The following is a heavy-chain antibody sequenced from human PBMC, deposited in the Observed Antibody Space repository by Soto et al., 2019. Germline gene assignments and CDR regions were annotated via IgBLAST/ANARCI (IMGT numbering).Heavy chain of an antibody. CDR1: GFTFSNYW. D-gene: IGHD2-21*01. CDR3: ARRDQIAYYYGMDV. CDR2: INSDGSST. V-gene: IGHV3-74*01. Sequence: EVQLVESGGGLVQPGGSLRLSCAASGFTFSNYWMHWVRQAPGKGLVWVSRINSDGSSTGYADSVKGRFTISRDNAKYTLYLQMNSLRADDTAVYYCARRDQIAYYYGMDVWGQRTTVTVSS. J-gene: IGHJ6*02.